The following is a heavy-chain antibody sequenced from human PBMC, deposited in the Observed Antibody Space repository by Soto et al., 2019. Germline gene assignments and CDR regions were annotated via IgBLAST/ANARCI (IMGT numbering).Heavy chain of an antibody. J-gene: IGHJ6*02. CDR3: ARDPYCSSTSCYNSGMDV. V-gene: IGHV3-33*01. CDR1: GFTFSNYG. CDR2: IWYDGSNK. Sequence: GGSLRLSCAASGFTFSNYGMHWVRQAPGKGLEWVAVIWYDGSNKYYADSVKGRFTISRDNSKNTLYLQMNGLRAEDTAVYYCARDPYCSSTSCYNSGMDVWGPGTTVTVSS. D-gene: IGHD2-2*02.